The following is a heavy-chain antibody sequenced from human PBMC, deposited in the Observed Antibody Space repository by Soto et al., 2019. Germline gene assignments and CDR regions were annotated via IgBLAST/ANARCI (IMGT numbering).Heavy chain of an antibody. V-gene: IGHV4-59*01. CDR1: GGSISSYY. CDR2: IYYSGST. Sequence: SETLSLTCTVSGGSISSYYWSWIRQPPGKGLEWIGYIYYSGSTNYNPSLKSRVTISVDTSKNQFSLKLSSVTAADTAVYYCAREGMVRGVRDYYYGMDVWGQGTTVTVSS. CDR3: AREGMVRGVRDYYYGMDV. D-gene: IGHD3-10*01. J-gene: IGHJ6*02.